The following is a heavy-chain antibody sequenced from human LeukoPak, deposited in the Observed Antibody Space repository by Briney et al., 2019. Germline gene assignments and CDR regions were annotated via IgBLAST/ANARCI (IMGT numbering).Heavy chain of an antibody. CDR3: AKDRFVVVTHFDY. J-gene: IGHJ4*02. V-gene: IGHV3-23*01. Sequence: PGGSLRLSCAASGFTFSSYAMSWVRQAPGKGLEWVSAISGSGGSTYYADSVKGRFTISRDNSKNTLYLQMNGLRAEDTAVYYCAKDRFVVVTHFDYWGQGTLVTVSS. CDR1: GFTFSSYA. D-gene: IGHD2-15*01. CDR2: ISGSGGST.